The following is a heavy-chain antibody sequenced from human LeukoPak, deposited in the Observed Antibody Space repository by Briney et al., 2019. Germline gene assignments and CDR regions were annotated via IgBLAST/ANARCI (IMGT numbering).Heavy chain of an antibody. CDR3: ARGGTWSYFDY. Sequence: PSETLSLTCAVYGGSFSGYYWGWIRQPPGKGLEWIGEINHSGSTNYNPSLKSRVTISVDKSNNQFSLKLRFVTAADTAVYYCARGGTWSYFDYWGQGTLVTVSS. CDR1: GGSFSGYY. J-gene: IGHJ4*02. D-gene: IGHD1-1*01. V-gene: IGHV4-34*01. CDR2: INHSGST.